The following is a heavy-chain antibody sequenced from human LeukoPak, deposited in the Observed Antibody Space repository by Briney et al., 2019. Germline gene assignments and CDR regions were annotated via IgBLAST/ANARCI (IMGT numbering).Heavy chain of an antibody. CDR3: AKDWDYGDSHFDY. CDR1: GFTFSSYS. V-gene: IGHV3-21*01. D-gene: IGHD4-17*01. Sequence: GGSLRLSCAASGFTFSSYSMNWVRQAPGKGLEWVSSISSSSSYIYYADSVKGRFTISRDNAKNSLYLQMNSLRAEDTAVYYCAKDWDYGDSHFDYWGQGTLVTVSS. CDR2: ISSSSSYI. J-gene: IGHJ4*02.